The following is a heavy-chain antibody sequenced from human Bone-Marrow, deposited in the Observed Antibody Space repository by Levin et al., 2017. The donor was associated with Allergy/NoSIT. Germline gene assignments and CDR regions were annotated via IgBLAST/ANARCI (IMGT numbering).Heavy chain of an antibody. CDR2: ISGSGSNT. J-gene: IGHJ4*02. D-gene: IGHD3-3*01. Sequence: ETLSLTCAASGFTFSSYAMSWVRQAPGKGLEWVSVISGSGSNTYYAASVKGRFTLSRDNSKNTLYMVMNSLRAEDTGVYYCAKYNYDFSSGHYAFDYWGQGTLVTVSS. V-gene: IGHV3-23*01. CDR1: GFTFSSYA. CDR3: AKYNYDFSSGHYAFDY.